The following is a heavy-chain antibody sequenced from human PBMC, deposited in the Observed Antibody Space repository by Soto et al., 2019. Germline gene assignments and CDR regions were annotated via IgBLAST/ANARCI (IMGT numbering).Heavy chain of an antibody. D-gene: IGHD3-22*01. V-gene: IGHV3-23*01. CDR1: GFTFSSYA. J-gene: IGHJ4*02. CDR2: ISGSGGST. CDR3: AKDRPLFYYDSSGYYL. Sequence: GGSLRLSCAASGFTFSSYAMSWVRQAPGKGLEWVSAISGSGGSTYYADSVKGRFTISRDNSKNTLYLQMNRLRAEGTAVYYCAKDRPLFYYDSSGYYLWGQGTRVTVSS.